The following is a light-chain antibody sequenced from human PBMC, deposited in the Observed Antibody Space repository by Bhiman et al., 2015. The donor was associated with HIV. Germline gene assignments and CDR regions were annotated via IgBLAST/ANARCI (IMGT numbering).Light chain of an antibody. J-gene: IGLJ2*01. CDR3: QAWDSSTPGV. V-gene: IGLV3-1*01. Sequence: SSALTQPPSLSVSPGQTASITCSGDKLGNRYTCWYQQKPGQSPVLVIYEDTKRPSGIPERFSGSNSGNTATLTISGTQAMDEADYYCQAWDSSTPGVFGGGTKLTVL. CDR1: KLGNRY. CDR2: EDT.